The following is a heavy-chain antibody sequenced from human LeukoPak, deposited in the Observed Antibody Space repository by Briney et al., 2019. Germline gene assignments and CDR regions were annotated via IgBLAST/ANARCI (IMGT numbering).Heavy chain of an antibody. Sequence: SETLSLTCGVSGGSIGNYYWSWIRQPPGKGLQYIGYIDDSGNTNYNPSLESRVAISVDTSKNQFSLRLNSVTAADTAMYYCARGLHADYVYPWFDPWGQGTLVTVSS. CDR3: ARGLHADYVYPWFDP. D-gene: IGHD3-16*01. CDR2: IDDSGNT. J-gene: IGHJ5*02. V-gene: IGHV4-59*01. CDR1: GGSIGNYY.